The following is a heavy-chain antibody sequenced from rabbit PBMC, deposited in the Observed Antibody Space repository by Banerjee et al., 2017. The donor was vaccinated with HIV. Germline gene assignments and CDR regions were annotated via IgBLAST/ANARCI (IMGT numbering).Heavy chain of an antibody. Sequence: QEQLEESGGDLVKPEGSLTLTCTASGFTFSSSYWICWVRQAPGKGLEWIACIYAGGSGSTYYASWAKGRFTISKTSSTTVTLQMTSLTDADTATYFCARSIYANGSYHSLWGQGTLVTVS. D-gene: IGHD8-1*01. CDR3: ARSIYANGSYHSL. CDR2: IYAGGSGST. J-gene: IGHJ3*01. CDR1: GFTFSSSYW. V-gene: IGHV1S45*01.